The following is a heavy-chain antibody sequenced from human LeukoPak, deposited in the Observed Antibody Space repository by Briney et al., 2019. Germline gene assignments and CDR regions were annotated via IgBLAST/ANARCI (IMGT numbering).Heavy chain of an antibody. D-gene: IGHD4-17*01. CDR2: IYYSGST. Sequence: SETLSLTCTVSGGSISSSSYYWGWIRQPPGKGLEWIGSIYYSGSTNYNPSLKSRVTISVDTSKNQFSLKLSSVTAADTAVYYCARHQVDYGDYVNAFDIWGQGTMVTVSS. J-gene: IGHJ3*02. CDR3: ARHQVDYGDYVNAFDI. CDR1: GGSISSSSYY. V-gene: IGHV4-39*01.